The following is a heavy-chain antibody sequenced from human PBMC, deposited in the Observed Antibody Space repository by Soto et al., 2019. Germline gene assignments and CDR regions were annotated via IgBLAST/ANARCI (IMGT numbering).Heavy chain of an antibody. V-gene: IGHV3-23*01. CDR2: ISGSSGST. D-gene: IGHD2-21*02. CDR1: GFTFSSYA. Sequence: PGGSLRLSCAASGFTFSSYAMSWVRQAPGKGLEWVSAISGSSGSTYYADSVKGRFTISRDNSKNTLYLQMNSLRAEDTAVYYCAKNSGYCGGDCYSAEYFQHWGQGTLVTVSS. J-gene: IGHJ1*01. CDR3: AKNSGYCGGDCYSAEYFQH.